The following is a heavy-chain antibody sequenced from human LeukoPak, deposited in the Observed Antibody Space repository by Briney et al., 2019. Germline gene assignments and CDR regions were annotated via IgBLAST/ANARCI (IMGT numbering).Heavy chain of an antibody. V-gene: IGHV3-23*01. Sequence: GGSLRLSCAASGFTFSSFAMSWVRQAPGKGLEWVSAISGSGGSTYYADSVKGRFTISRDNSKNPLFLQMNSLRAEDTAVYYCAKDRSCTGSSCNVGSWGQGTMVTVSS. CDR3: AKDRSCTGSSCNVGS. D-gene: IGHD2-2*01. J-gene: IGHJ3*01. CDR2: ISGSGGST. CDR1: GFTFSSFA.